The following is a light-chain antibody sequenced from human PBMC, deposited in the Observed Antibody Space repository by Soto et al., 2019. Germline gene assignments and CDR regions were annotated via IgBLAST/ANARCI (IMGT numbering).Light chain of an antibody. CDR2: WAS. CDR1: QSVLYSSNNKNY. V-gene: IGKV4-1*01. CDR3: QQYYSTPPWT. Sequence: DIVMTQSPDSLAVSLGERATINCKSSQSVLYSSNNKNYLAWYQQKPGQPPKLLIYWASTRESGVPDRFSGSGSWTDFTLTIISLQDEDVVVYYCQQYYSTPPWTFGQGTKVEIK. J-gene: IGKJ1*01.